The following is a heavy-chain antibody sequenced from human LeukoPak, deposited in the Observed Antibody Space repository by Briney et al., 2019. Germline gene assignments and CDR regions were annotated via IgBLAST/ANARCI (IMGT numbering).Heavy chain of an antibody. Sequence: GGPLRLSCAASGFTFSSYTMNWVRQAPGKGLEWVSSISTSSSYIYFADSVKGRFSISRDNPKNSLFLQMNNLRAEDTAVYYCAREMGQYYDTSGFVDWGQGTLVTVSS. J-gene: IGHJ4*02. V-gene: IGHV3-21*01. D-gene: IGHD3-22*01. CDR2: ISTSSSYI. CDR3: AREMGQYYDTSGFVD. CDR1: GFTFSSYT.